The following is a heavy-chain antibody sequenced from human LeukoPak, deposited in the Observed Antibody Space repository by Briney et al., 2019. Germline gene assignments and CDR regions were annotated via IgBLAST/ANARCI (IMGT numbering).Heavy chain of an antibody. D-gene: IGHD6-13*01. CDR2: IRSKAYGGTT. J-gene: IGHJ5*02. CDR1: GCTFGDYA. V-gene: IGHV3-49*03. CDR3: TRDFSSWYRERYNWFDP. Sequence: GGSLRLSCTASGCTFGDYAMSWIRQAPGKGLEWVGFIRSKAYGGTTEYAASVKGRFTISRDDSKSIAYLQMNSLKTEDTAVYYCTRDFSSWYRERYNWFDPWGQGTLVTVSS.